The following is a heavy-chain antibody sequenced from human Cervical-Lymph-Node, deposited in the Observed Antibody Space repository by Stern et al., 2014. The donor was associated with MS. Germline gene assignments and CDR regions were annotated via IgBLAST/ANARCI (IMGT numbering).Heavy chain of an antibody. V-gene: IGHV1-69*01. J-gene: IGHJ6*02. CDR3: ASPVTMTVGAIDV. Sequence: QVQLGQSGAEVKKPGSSVKVSCKASGGTFSSYPINWVRQSPGPGLELMGGIIPIFGTANYAQMVQGRVKITADESTRTAYVELSSLRSEDRAVYYCASPVTMTVGAIDVWGQGTTVTVSS. D-gene: IGHD4-17*01. CDR1: GGTFSSYP. CDR2: IIPIFGTA.